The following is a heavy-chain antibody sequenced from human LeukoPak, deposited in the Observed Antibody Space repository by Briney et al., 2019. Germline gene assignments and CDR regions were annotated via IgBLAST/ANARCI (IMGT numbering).Heavy chain of an antibody. V-gene: IGHV3-23*01. CDR1: GFTFSSYA. J-gene: IGHJ3*02. D-gene: IGHD3-22*01. CDR3: AKYYYDSSGYYYGGGVTSDEEDAFDI. CDR2: ISGSGGST. Sequence: PGGSLRLSCAASGFTFSSYAMSWVRQAPGKGLEWVSAISGSGGSTYYADSVKGRFTISRDNSKNTLYLQMNSLRAEDTAVYYCAKYYYDSSGYYYGGGVTSDEEDAFDIWGQGTMVTVSS.